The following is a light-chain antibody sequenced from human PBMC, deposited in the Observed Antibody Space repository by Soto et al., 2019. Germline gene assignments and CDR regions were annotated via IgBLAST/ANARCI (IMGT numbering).Light chain of an antibody. J-gene: IGLJ1*01. CDR1: SSDVGGFTY. Sequence: QSALTQPASVSGSPGQSITISCTGTSSDVGGFTYVSWYQQYPGKAPKLMIYEVSNRPSGVSNRFSGSKSSNTASLTISGLQAEDEADYYCSSYTSRSTRVFGAGTKVTVL. CDR3: SSYTSRSTRV. V-gene: IGLV2-14*01. CDR2: EVS.